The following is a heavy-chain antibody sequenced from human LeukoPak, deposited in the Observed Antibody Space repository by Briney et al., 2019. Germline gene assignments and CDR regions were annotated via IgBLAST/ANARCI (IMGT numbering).Heavy chain of an antibody. J-gene: IGHJ4*02. CDR3: ARDYYGDYALDY. D-gene: IGHD4-17*01. Sequence: PGGSLRLSCAASGFTFSIYSMNWVRQAPGKGLEWISYISGSSSTIHYADSVKGRFTISRDNAKNSLLLQMNSLRAEDTAVYYCARDYYGDYALDYWGQGTLVSVSS. CDR1: GFTFSIYS. V-gene: IGHV3-48*04. CDR2: ISGSSSTI.